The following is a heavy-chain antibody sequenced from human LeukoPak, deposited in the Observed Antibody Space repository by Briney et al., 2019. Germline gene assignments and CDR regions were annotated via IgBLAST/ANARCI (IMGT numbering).Heavy chain of an antibody. Sequence: SETLSLTCAVSGCSISSGYYWGWIRQPPGKGLEWIGSIYHSGGTYYNPSLKSRVTISVDTSKNQFSLKLSSVTAADTAVYYCARLRCSSTSCYLGYYFDYWGQGTLVTVSS. CDR1: GCSISSGYY. V-gene: IGHV4-38-2*01. J-gene: IGHJ4*02. CDR3: ARLRCSSTSCYLGYYFDY. CDR2: IYHSGGT. D-gene: IGHD2-2*01.